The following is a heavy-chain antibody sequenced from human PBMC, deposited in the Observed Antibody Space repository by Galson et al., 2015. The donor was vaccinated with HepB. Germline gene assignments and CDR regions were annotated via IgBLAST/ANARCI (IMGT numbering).Heavy chain of an antibody. CDR3: ARGNGAGTSRYRYFDL. Sequence: TLSLTCTVSSGSISSGAYYWTWIRQHPGKSLEWVGYVYFTGHTHYNPSLKSRLDISLDTSKNHFSLSLISVTAADTAVYFCARGNGAGTSRYRYFDLWGQGSAVTVSS. J-gene: IGHJ2*01. D-gene: IGHD3-10*01. V-gene: IGHV4-31*03. CDR1: SGSISSGAYY. CDR2: VYFTGHT.